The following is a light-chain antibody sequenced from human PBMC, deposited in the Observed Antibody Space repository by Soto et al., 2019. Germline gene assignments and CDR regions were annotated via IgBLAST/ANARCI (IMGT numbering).Light chain of an antibody. CDR3: QQYKGWPT. CDR1: QSINTN. V-gene: IGKV3-15*01. CDR2: GAS. Sequence: LVLTQSPATLSVSPVEGATLSCRASQSINTNLAWYQQKPGQAPRLLIYGASTRATGIPVRFSGSGSGTEFTLTISSLLSEDFAVYYCQQYKGWPTFGQGTKVDIK. J-gene: IGKJ1*01.